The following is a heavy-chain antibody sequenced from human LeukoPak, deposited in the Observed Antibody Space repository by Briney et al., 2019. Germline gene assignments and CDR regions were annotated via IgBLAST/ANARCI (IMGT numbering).Heavy chain of an antibody. CDR1: GFTFSIYA. J-gene: IGHJ5*02. D-gene: IGHD3-10*01. V-gene: IGHV3-23*01. CDR3: AREFMTSGGFDP. Sequence: PGGSLRLSCAASGFTFSIYAMSWVRQAPGKGLEWVSAISGSAGTTYYADSVKGRFTISRDNSKNTLYLRMGSLRAEDTAVYYCAREFMTSGGFDPWGQGTLVTVSS. CDR2: ISGSAGTT.